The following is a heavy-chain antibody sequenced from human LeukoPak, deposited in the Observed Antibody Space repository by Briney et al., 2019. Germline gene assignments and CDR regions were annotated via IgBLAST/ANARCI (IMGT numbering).Heavy chain of an antibody. CDR3: ARDYGGSSPFDY. D-gene: IGHD4-23*01. J-gene: IGHJ4*02. Sequence: PGGSLRLSCAASGFTFSSYSMNWVRQAPGKGLQWVSSISSSGAKTYYADSVKGRVTISRDNAKNSYYLEMNSLVAEDTAVYYCARDYGGSSPFDYWGQGTLVTVSS. CDR2: ISSSGAKT. CDR1: GFTFSSYS. V-gene: IGHV3-21*01.